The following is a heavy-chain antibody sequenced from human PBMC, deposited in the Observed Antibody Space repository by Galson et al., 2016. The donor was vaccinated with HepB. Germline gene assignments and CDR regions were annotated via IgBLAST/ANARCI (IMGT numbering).Heavy chain of an antibody. CDR3: AKTYIRTRSSGYYAH. J-gene: IGHJ4*02. Sequence: SLRLSCAASGFTFDDYAMHWVRQAPGKGLEWVSGISWNSGSIGYADSVKGRFTISRENANNSLYRQMNSLRAEDTALHYCAKTYIRTRSSGYYAHWGQGTLVTVSS. CDR1: GFTFDDYA. CDR2: ISWNSGSI. V-gene: IGHV3-9*01. D-gene: IGHD3-22*01.